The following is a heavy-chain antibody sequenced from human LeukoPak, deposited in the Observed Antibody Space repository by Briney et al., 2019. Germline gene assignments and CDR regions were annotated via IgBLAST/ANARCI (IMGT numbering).Heavy chain of an antibody. CDR1: GFTFSSYA. D-gene: IGHD6-19*01. CDR3: ARAQFSSGWYEAGVDY. Sequence: GGSLRLSCAASGFTFSSYAMHWVRQAPGKGLEWVAVISYDGSNKYYADSVKGRFTISRDNSKNTLSLQMNSLRAEDTAVYYCARAQFSSGWYEAGVDYWGQGTLVTVSS. J-gene: IGHJ4*02. V-gene: IGHV3-30*04. CDR2: ISYDGSNK.